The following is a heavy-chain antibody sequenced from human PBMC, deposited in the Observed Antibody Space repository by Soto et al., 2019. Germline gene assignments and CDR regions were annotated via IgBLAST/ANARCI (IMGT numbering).Heavy chain of an antibody. D-gene: IGHD2-21*01. V-gene: IGHV1-18*01. Sequence: GASVKVSCKASGYTFTSYGISWVRQAPGQGLEWMGWISAYNGNTNYAQKLQGRVTMTTDTSTSTAYMELRSLRSDDTAVYYCARDQIVVVIASNDAFDIWGQGTMVTVSS. J-gene: IGHJ3*02. CDR3: ARDQIVVVIASNDAFDI. CDR1: GYTFTSYG. CDR2: ISAYNGNT.